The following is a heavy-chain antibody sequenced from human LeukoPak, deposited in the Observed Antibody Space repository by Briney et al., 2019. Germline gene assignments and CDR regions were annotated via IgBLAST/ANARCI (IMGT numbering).Heavy chain of an antibody. CDR2: IIPIFGTA. Sequence: SVKVSCKASGGTFSSYAISWVRQAPGQGLEWMGGIIPIFGTANYAQKFQGRVTITADESTYTAYMELSSLRSDDTAVYYCARALDRDYDSSGYYSGGLGEFDYWGQGTLVTVSS. CDR3: ARALDRDYDSSGYYSGGLGEFDY. V-gene: IGHV1-69*01. J-gene: IGHJ4*02. CDR1: GGTFSSYA. D-gene: IGHD3-22*01.